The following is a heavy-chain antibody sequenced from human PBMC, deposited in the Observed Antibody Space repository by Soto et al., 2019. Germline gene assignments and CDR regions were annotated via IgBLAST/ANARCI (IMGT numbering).Heavy chain of an antibody. D-gene: IGHD4-17*01. CDR2: ISYDGSNK. J-gene: IGHJ6*02. V-gene: IGHV3-30*03. CDR3: ARELRFQGRDYADYLGYGLDV. Sequence: PGGSLRLSCAASGFTFSSYGMHWVRQAPGKGLEWVAVISYDGSNKYYADSVKGRFTISRDNSKNTLYLQMNSLRAEDTAVYYCARELRFQGRDYADYLGYGLDVWGQGTTVTVS. CDR1: GFTFSSYG.